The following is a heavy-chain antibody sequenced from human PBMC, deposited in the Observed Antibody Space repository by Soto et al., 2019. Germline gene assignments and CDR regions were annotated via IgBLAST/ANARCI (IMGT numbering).Heavy chain of an antibody. CDR2: MSYDGSNI. Sequence: GGLLRLSCAASGLGFSRYAMHWVRQAPGKDLEWVAVMSYDGSNIYYADSVRGRMTISRDNSKNTLYLQVDSLRSEDTAVYYCARDVXGGAGLGELSEYFDDWGQGTQVTVSS. CDR1: GLGFSRYA. V-gene: IGHV3-30-3*01. J-gene: IGHJ4*02. D-gene: IGHD3-16*02. CDR3: ARDVXGGAGLGELSEYFDD.